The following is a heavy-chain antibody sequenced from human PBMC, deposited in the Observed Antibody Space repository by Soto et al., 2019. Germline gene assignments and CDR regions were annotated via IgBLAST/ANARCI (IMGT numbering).Heavy chain of an antibody. V-gene: IGHV5-10-1*01. CDR1: GYSFTSYW. CDR3: AKGRKGYSDTIGSPWAFDI. Sequence: GESLKISCKGSGYSFTSYWISWVRQMPGKGLEWMGRIDPSDSYTNYSPSFQGHVTISADKSISTAYLQWSSLKASDTAMYYCAKGRKGYSDTIGSPWAFDIWGQGTMVTVSS. D-gene: IGHD3-22*01. CDR2: IDPSDSYT. J-gene: IGHJ3*02.